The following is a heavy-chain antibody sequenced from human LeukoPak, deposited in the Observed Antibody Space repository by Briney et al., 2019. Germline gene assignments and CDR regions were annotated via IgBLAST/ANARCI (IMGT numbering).Heavy chain of an antibody. D-gene: IGHD3-10*01. CDR1: VGSHSRGGYY. CDR3: AKQRGSGSFDAFDI. J-gene: IGHJ3*02. CDR2: IYYSGST. Sequence: TLSPTLPFSVGSHSRGGYYWSWIRQHPGKGLEWIGYIYYSGSTYYNPSLKSRVTISVDTSKNQFSLKLSSVTAADTAVYYCAKQRGSGSFDAFDIWGQGTMVTVSS. V-gene: IGHV4-31*03.